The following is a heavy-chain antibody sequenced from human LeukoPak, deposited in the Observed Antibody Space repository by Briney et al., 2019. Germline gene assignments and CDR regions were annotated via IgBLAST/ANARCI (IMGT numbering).Heavy chain of an antibody. CDR1: GFTFSSYG. V-gene: IGHV3-33*01. J-gene: IGHJ6*02. D-gene: IGHD3-10*01. CDR3: ARDGYGSGSRAYLMDV. CDR2: MWYDGSNK. Sequence: GSLRLSCAVSGFTFSSYGMHWVRQAPGKGLEWVAVMWYDGSNKYYADSVKGRFTISRDNSKNTVYLQMNSLRAEDTAVYYCARDGYGSGSRAYLMDVWGQGATVTVSS.